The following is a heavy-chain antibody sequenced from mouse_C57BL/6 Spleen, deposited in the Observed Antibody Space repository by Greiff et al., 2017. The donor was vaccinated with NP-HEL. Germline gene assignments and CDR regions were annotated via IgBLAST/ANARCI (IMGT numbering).Heavy chain of an antibody. CDR3: ARMGYYGSSYKNLYYFDY. V-gene: IGHV1-55*01. D-gene: IGHD1-1*01. CDR1: GYTFTSYW. CDR2: IYPGSGST. Sequence: QVQLQQPGAELVKPGASVKMSCKASGYTFTSYWITWVKQRPGQGLEWIGDIYPGSGSTNYNEKFKSKATLTVDPSSSPAYMQISSRTSEDSALYYCARMGYYGSSYKNLYYFDYWGQGTTLTVSS. J-gene: IGHJ2*01.